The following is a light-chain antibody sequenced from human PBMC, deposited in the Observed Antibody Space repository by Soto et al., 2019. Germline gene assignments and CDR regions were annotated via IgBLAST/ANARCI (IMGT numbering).Light chain of an antibody. J-gene: IGKJ2*01. Sequence: EIVLTQSPGTLPLSPGERATLSCRASQSVSSSYLAWYQQKPGQAPRLLISGASSRATGIPDMFSGSGSGTDFTLTISTLEPEDFAVYYWQQYGSSPYTFGQGTKLEIK. CDR2: GAS. V-gene: IGKV3-20*01. CDR1: QSVSSSY. CDR3: QQYGSSPYT.